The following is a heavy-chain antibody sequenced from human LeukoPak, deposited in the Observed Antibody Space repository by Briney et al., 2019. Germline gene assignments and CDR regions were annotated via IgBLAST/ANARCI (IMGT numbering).Heavy chain of an antibody. D-gene: IGHD5-18*01. Sequence: PGGSLRLSCAVSGFTFSNYWMHWVRQAPGKGLVWVSRINSDGSSTSYADAVKGRFTISRDNAKNTLYLRMNSLRGDDTAVYYCARDLNTAMVIEYWGQGTLVTVSS. J-gene: IGHJ4*02. CDR3: ARDLNTAMVIEY. CDR2: INSDGSST. CDR1: GFTFSNYW. V-gene: IGHV3-74*01.